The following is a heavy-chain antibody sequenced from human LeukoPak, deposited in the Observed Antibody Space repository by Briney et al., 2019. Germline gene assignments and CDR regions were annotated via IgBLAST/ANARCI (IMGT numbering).Heavy chain of an antibody. J-gene: IGHJ4*02. V-gene: IGHV3-33*06. CDR2: IWYDGSNK. Sequence: PGGSLRLSCAASGFTFSSYGMHWVRQAPGKGLEWVAVIWYDGSNKYYADSVKGRFTISRDNSKNTLYLQMNGLRAEDTAVYYCAKDLGSGWYGYFDYWGQGTLVTVSS. D-gene: IGHD6-19*01. CDR1: GFTFSSYG. CDR3: AKDLGSGWYGYFDY.